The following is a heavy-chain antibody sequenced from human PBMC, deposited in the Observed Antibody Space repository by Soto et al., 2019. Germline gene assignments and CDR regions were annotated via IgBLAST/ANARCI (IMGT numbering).Heavy chain of an antibody. CDR1: GCTFTSYG. J-gene: IGHJ5*02. D-gene: IGHD2-15*01. V-gene: IGHV1-18*04. CDR2: ISAYNGNT. CDR3: ARDPRYCSGGSCYADNWFDP. Sequence: ASVKVSCKASGCTFTSYGISWVRQAPGQGLEWMGWISAYNGNTNYAQKLQGRVTMTTDTSTSTAYMELRSLRSDDTAVYYCARDPRYCSGGSCYADNWFDPWGQGTLVTV.